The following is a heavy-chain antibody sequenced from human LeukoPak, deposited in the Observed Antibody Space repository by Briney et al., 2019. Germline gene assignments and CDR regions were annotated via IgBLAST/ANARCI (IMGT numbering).Heavy chain of an antibody. D-gene: IGHD1-26*01. V-gene: IGHV3-23*01. CDR1: GFTFSSYA. CDR2: ISGSGGGT. J-gene: IGHJ4*02. CDR3: AKDLGRYRNNYFDY. Sequence: PGGCLRLSCAASGFTFSSYAMSWVRQAPEKGLEWVSTISGSGGGTYYADSVKGRFTISRDDSKNTLYLQMNSLRAEDTAVYYCAKDLGRYRNNYFDYWGQGTL.